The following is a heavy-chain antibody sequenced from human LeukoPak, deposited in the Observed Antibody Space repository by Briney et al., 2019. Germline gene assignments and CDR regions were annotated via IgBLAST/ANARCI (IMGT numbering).Heavy chain of an antibody. V-gene: IGHV4-39*01. Sequence: KPSGTLSLTCTVSGDSINSLDLWSWVRQPPGKGLEWIGSIYDSGSTYYNPSLKSRVTISVDTSKNQFSLKLNSVTAADTAVYYCARHYGPWGQGTLVTVSS. CDR3: ARHYGP. J-gene: IGHJ5*02. CDR1: GDSINSLDL. CDR2: IYDSGST. D-gene: IGHD3-10*01.